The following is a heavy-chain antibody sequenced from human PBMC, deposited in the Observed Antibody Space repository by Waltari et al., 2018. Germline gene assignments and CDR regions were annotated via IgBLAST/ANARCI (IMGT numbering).Heavy chain of an antibody. CDR2: MSVSGFST. J-gene: IGHJ4*02. CDR1: GFIFSTYA. V-gene: IGHV3-23*04. CDR3: AKESSSWSNFDY. D-gene: IGHD6-13*01. Sequence: EVQLVESGGNLVQPGGSLRLSCATSGFIFSTYAMNWVRQAPGKGLEWVSSMSVSGFSTYYTDSVRGRFTVSRDNSKNTLYLQMNSLRAEDTAVYYCAKESSSWSNFDYWGQGTLVTVSS.